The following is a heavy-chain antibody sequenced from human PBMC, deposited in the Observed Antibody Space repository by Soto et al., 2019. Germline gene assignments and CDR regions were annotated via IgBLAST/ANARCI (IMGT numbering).Heavy chain of an antibody. CDR2: ISSSGNYA. D-gene: IGHD3-10*01. J-gene: IGHJ4*02. CDR1: GFTFSDYY. V-gene: IGHV3-11*06. CDR3: ARSSGSYWWEFDY. Sequence: QVQLVESGGGLVKPAGSLRLSCAASGFTFSDYYMSWIRQAPGKGLEWISCISSSGNYADYAESMKGRFSISRDNAKNSLDRQVDSLRAEDTAVYYCARSSGSYWWEFDYWGQGTLVTVSS.